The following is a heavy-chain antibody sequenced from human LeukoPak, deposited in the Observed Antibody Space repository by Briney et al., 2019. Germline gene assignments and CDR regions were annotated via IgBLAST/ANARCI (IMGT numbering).Heavy chain of an antibody. J-gene: IGHJ6*02. CDR3: ARVVSFYDMGV. Sequence: ASVKVSRKASGYTFTGYYMHWVRQPPGQGLEWMGLVNPNSGGSNYAQNFQGRVTMTRDTSISTVYMELSRLRSDDTAVYYRARVVSFYDMGVWGQGTTVTVSS. V-gene: IGHV1-2*02. D-gene: IGHD5/OR15-5a*01. CDR2: VNPNSGGS. CDR1: GYTFTGYY.